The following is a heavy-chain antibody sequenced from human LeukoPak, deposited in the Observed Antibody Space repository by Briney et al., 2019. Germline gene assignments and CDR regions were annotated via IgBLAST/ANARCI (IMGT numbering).Heavy chain of an antibody. V-gene: IGHV4-34*01. CDR1: GGSFSGYY. CDR3: ARGLWLYYYDSSGHNYFDY. Sequence: PSETLSLTCVVYGGSFSGYYWSWIRQPPGKGLEWIGEINHSGSTNYNPSLKSRVTISVDTSKNQFSLKLSSVTAADTAVYYCARGLWLYYYDSSGHNYFDYWGQGTLVTVSS. J-gene: IGHJ4*02. CDR2: INHSGST. D-gene: IGHD3-22*01.